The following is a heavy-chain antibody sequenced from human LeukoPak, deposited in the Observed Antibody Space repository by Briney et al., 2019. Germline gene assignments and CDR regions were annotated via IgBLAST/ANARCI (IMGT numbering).Heavy chain of an antibody. Sequence: GGSLRLSCAASGFNVSNNYMHWVRQAPGERLEWVSVTYSSGTTYYADSVKGRFTISRDTPKNTLHLQMNSLRVEDTAVYHCARDIRREMAIPFDVWGQGTLVTVSS. CDR2: TYSSGTT. CDR1: GFNVSNNY. CDR3: ARDIRREMAIPFDV. J-gene: IGHJ3*01. V-gene: IGHV3-66*01. D-gene: IGHD5-24*01.